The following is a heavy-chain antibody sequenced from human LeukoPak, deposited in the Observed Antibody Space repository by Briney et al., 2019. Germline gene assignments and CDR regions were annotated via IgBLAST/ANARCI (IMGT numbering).Heavy chain of an antibody. CDR2: IYHSGNT. J-gene: IGHJ4*02. V-gene: IGHV4-38-2*02. D-gene: IGHD6-13*01. CDR3: ARDWGSSWSGNY. Sequence: SETPSLTCTVSDDSISDYYRGWIRQPPGKELEWIGSIYHSGNTYHNPSLKSRVTISVDTSKNQFSLKLSSVTAADTAVYYCARDWGSSWSGNYWGQGTLVTVSS. CDR1: DDSISDYY.